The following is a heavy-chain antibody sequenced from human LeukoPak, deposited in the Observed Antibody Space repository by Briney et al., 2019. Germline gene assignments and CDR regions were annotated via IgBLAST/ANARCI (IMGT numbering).Heavy chain of an antibody. V-gene: IGHV4-34*01. D-gene: IGHD3-10*01. Sequence: PSETLSLTCDVYGGSLSDYCWTWIRQTPGKGLEWIGHMNHLMTTSYNPSLESRVTISLDTSKNQFSLNLTSVTAADTAVYCCASHGPSGSYFAFDYWGQGTLVTVSS. CDR1: GGSLSDYC. J-gene: IGHJ4*02. CDR2: MNHLMTT. CDR3: ASHGPSGSYFAFDY.